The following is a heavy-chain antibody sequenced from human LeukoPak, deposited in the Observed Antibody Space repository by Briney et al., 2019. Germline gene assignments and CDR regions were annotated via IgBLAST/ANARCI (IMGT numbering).Heavy chain of an antibody. D-gene: IGHD3-10*01. CDR3: ARASYYGSGSYYALRFDP. CDR1: GYTISNYG. Sequence: GGSLKVSCKASGYTISNYGISWVRQAPGQGPEWMSWISTYNGATYYPQRLQGRVTMTTDTPTSTAYIELSSVTSDDTAVYYCARASYYGSGSYYALRFDPWGQGTLVTVSS. V-gene: IGHV1-18*01. J-gene: IGHJ5*02. CDR2: ISTYNGAT.